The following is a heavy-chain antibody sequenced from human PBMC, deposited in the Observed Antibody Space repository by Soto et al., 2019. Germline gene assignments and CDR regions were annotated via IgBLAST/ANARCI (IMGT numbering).Heavy chain of an antibody. CDR1: GFSVSSKY. Sequence: EVQLVESGGGLIPPGGSLRLSCVVSGFSVSSKYMSWVRQAPGKGLEWVSVLYSGGSTYYADSVKGRFTISRDNSKNTLYLQMNSLRAEDTAVYYCAGELESSGYILGYWGQGTLVTVSS. J-gene: IGHJ4*02. D-gene: IGHD3-22*01. CDR2: LYSGGST. CDR3: AGELESSGYILGY. V-gene: IGHV3-53*01.